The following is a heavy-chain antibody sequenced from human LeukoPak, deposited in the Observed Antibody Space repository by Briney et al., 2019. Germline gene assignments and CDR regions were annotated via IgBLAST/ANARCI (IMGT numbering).Heavy chain of an antibody. J-gene: IGHJ4*02. Sequence: SETLSLTCTVSGGSINSGGYVWNWIRQHPGRGLEWIGSIYYTGSTSYYPSLKSRLTISIATSKNQFSLRLNSVIAADTAVYYCARERFAGGYRYLDYWGQGTLVTVSS. CDR1: GGSINSGGYV. CDR3: ARERFAGGYRYLDY. D-gene: IGHD2-8*02. V-gene: IGHV4-31*03. CDR2: IYYTGST.